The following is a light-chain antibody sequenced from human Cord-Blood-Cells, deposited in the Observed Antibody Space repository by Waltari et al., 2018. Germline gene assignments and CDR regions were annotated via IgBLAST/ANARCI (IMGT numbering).Light chain of an antibody. CDR2: DAS. CDR1: QDISNY. Sequence: IQMTLSPSSLPASVGDRVTITCQASQDISNYLNWYQQKAGKAPKLLIYDASNLETGVPSRFSGSGSGTDFTFTISSLQPEDIATYYCQQYDNISFTFGPGTKVDIK. CDR3: QQYDNISFT. V-gene: IGKV1-33*01. J-gene: IGKJ3*01.